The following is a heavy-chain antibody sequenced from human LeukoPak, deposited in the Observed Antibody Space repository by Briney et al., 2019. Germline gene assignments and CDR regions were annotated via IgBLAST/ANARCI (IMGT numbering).Heavy chain of an antibody. Sequence: GGSLRLSCAASGFTFSSVAMSWVRQAPGKGWEWVSAISGSGGSTYYADSAKGRFTISRDNSKNTLYLQMNSLRAEDTAVYYCAKDKLYYYDSSGYLPSEYWGQGTLVTVSS. D-gene: IGHD3-22*01. CDR3: AKDKLYYYDSSGYLPSEY. V-gene: IGHV3-23*01. J-gene: IGHJ4*02. CDR1: GFTFSSVA. CDR2: ISGSGGST.